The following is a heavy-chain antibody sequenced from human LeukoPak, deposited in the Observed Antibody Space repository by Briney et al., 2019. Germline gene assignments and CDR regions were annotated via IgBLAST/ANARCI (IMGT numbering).Heavy chain of an antibody. V-gene: IGHV4-34*01. J-gene: IGHJ4*02. D-gene: IGHD2-15*01. Sequence: SETLSLTCAVYGGSFSGYYWSWIRQPPGEGLEWIGEINHSGSTNYNPSLKSRVTISVDTSKNHFSLKLSSVTAADTAVYYCARGFDIAPYIDYWGQGTLVTVSS. CDR3: ARGFDIAPYIDY. CDR2: INHSGST. CDR1: GGSFSGYY.